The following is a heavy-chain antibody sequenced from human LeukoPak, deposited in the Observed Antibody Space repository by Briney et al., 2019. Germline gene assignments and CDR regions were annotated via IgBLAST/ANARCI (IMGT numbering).Heavy chain of an antibody. CDR3: ARLDTAAVPHLGYYGMDV. J-gene: IGHJ6*02. V-gene: IGHV5-51*01. D-gene: IGHD6-13*01. CDR1: GYSFTSYW. Sequence: KGGESLKISCKGSGYSFTSYWIGWVRQMPGKGLEWMGIIYPGDSDTRYSPSFQGQVTISADKSISTAYLQWSSLKASDTAMYYCARLDTAAVPHLGYYGMDVWGQGTTVTVSS. CDR2: IYPGDSDT.